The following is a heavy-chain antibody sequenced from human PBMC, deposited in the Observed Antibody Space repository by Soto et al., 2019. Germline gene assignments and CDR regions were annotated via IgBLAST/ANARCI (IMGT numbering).Heavy chain of an antibody. CDR3: AREGVHNYNEYYFDY. V-gene: IGHV3-21*06. CDR2: ISGIRDYI. Sequence: GGSLRLSCAASGFTFSYYALHWVRRAPGKGLEWVSSISGIRDYIRYADSVKGRFTISRDNAKTSLYLEMNSLTAEDTAVYYCAREGVHNYNEYYFDYWGQGTLVTVSS. CDR1: GFTFSYYA. J-gene: IGHJ4*02. D-gene: IGHD3-22*01.